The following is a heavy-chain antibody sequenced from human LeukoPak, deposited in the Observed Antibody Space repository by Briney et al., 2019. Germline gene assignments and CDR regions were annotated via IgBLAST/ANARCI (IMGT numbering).Heavy chain of an antibody. Sequence: GGSLRLSCTASGFTFGDYAMSWVRQAPGKGLEWVGLIRSKAYGGTTEYAASVKGRFTISRDDSKSIAYLQMNSLKTEDTAVYYCTRVGGLRFLEWLYDYWGQGTLVTVPS. CDR1: GFTFGDYA. J-gene: IGHJ4*02. CDR3: TRVGGLRFLEWLYDY. V-gene: IGHV3-49*04. D-gene: IGHD3-3*01. CDR2: IRSKAYGGTT.